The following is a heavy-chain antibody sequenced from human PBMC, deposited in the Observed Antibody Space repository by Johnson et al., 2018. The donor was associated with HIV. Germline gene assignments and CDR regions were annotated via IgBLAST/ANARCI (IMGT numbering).Heavy chain of an antibody. CDR3: ARDHGIVYADAFDI. J-gene: IGHJ3*02. CDR2: IKQDGSEK. D-gene: IGHD1-26*01. V-gene: IGHV3-7*01. Sequence: VQLVESGGGVVQPGRSLRLSCAASKFTFSSYPMHWVRQAPGKGLEWVANIKQDGSEKYYVDSVKGRFSISRDSAKNSLYLQMNSLRAEDTAVYYCARDHGIVYADAFDIWGQGTMVTVSS. CDR1: KFTFSSYP.